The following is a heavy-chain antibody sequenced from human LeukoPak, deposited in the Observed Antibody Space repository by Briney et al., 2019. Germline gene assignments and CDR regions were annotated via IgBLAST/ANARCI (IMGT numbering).Heavy chain of an antibody. J-gene: IGHJ4*02. CDR1: GGSISSSNW. CDR3: ARDRYNWNDGGSFGY. D-gene: IGHD1-20*01. CDR2: INPNGHP. Sequence: SGTLSLTCAVSGGSISSSNWWSWVRQPPGKGLEWIGEINPNGHPNYNPSLESRVTMSIDTSKNQFSLKLTSLTAADTAVYYCARDRYNWNDGGSFGYWGQGTLVTVSS. V-gene: IGHV4-4*02.